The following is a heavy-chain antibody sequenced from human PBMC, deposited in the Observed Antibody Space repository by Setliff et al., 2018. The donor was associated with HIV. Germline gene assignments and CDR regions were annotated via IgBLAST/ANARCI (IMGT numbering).Heavy chain of an antibody. CDR2: IYHSGSI. Sequence: PSETLSLTCAVSAYSISSGYYWGWIRQPPGKGLEWIGSIYHSGSIYYNPSLKSRVTISVDTSKNQFSLKLSSVTAADTAVYYCARHDGTYCGGDCYLLGYFDLWSRGTLVTVSS. CDR1: AYSISSGYY. CDR3: ARHDGTYCGGDCYLLGYFDL. J-gene: IGHJ2*01. D-gene: IGHD2-21*02. V-gene: IGHV4-38-2*01.